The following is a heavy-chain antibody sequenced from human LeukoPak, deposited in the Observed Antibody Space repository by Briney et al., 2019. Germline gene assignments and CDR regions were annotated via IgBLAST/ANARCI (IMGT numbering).Heavy chain of an antibody. Sequence: SETLSLTCAVYGGSFSGYYWSWIRQPPGKGLEWIGEINHSGSTNYNPSLKSRVTISVDTSKNQFSLKLSSVTAADTAVYYCARERMSDWSSCNWFDPWGQGTLVTVSS. CDR3: ARERMSDWSSCNWFDP. V-gene: IGHV4-34*01. CDR1: GGSFSGYY. D-gene: IGHD3-9*01. CDR2: INHSGST. J-gene: IGHJ5*02.